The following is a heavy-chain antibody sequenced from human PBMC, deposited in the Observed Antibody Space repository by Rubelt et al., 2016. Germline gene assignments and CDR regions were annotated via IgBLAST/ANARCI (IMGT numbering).Heavy chain of an antibody. CDR3: ARVQYSSGWYFDY. D-gene: IGHD6-19*01. CDR1: GGTFSSYA. Sequence: QVQLVQSGAEVKKPGSSVKVYCKASGGTFSSYAISWVRPAPGHGLEWMGGHIPIFGKANYAQKFQGRGTITADESTSTAYIELSSLRSEDTAVYYCARVQYSSGWYFDYWGQGTLVTVSS. CDR2: HIPIFGKA. J-gene: IGHJ4*02. V-gene: IGHV1-69*01.